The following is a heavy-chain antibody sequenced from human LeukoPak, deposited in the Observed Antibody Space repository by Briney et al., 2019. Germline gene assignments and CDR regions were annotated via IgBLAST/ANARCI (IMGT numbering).Heavy chain of an antibody. J-gene: IGHJ6*02. CDR2: IYYSGST. V-gene: IGHV4-30-4*01. Sequence: SQTLSLTCTVSGGSISSGDYYWCWIRQPPGKGLEWIGYIYYSGSTYYNPSLKSRVTISVDTSKNQFSLKLSSVTAADTAVYYCARVRIYYYDSSGTWTGLPVGMDVWGQGTTVTVSS. CDR3: ARVRIYYYDSSGTWTGLPVGMDV. D-gene: IGHD3-22*01. CDR1: GGSISSGDYY.